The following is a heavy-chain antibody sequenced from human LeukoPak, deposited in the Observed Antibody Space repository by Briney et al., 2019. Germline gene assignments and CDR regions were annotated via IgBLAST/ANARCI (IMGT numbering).Heavy chain of an antibody. D-gene: IGHD6-19*01. CDR1: GYTVTGYY. CDR2: SNPNSGGT. Sequence: ASVKVSCKASGYTVTGYYMHWVRQAPGQGLEWMGCSNPNSGGTNYAQKFQGRVTMTRDTSISTAYMELSRLISDDTGVYYCARGAASSGWLVLHSWGPGNLVNVSP. V-gene: IGHV1-2*02. J-gene: IGHJ4*02. CDR3: ARGAASSGWLVLHS.